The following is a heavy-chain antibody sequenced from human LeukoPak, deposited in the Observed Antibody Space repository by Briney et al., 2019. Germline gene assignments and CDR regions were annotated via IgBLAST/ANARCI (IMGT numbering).Heavy chain of an antibody. J-gene: IGHJ4*02. D-gene: IGHD5-18*01. CDR2: INHSGST. CDR1: GGSFSGYY. Sequence: PSETLSLTCAVYGGSFSGYYWSWIRQPPGKGLEWIGEINHSGSTNYNPSLKRRVTISVETSKNQFSLKLSSVTAADTAVYYCARAVGYSYGMNDYWGQGTLVTVSS. V-gene: IGHV4-34*01. CDR3: ARAVGYSYGMNDY.